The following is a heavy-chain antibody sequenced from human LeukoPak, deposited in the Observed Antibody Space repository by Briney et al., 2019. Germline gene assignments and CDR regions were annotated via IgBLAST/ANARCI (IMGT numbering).Heavy chain of an antibody. J-gene: IGHJ6*02. CDR2: ISGSGGSP. CDR3: AKANPGLYSHYYYYGMDV. V-gene: IGHV3-23*01. Sequence: GGTPRLSCVASGFTSSSYTMSSVRHAPGKGLEWVSAISGSGGSPYYADSVKGRFTISRDNSKNTLYLQMNSLRAEDTAVYYCAKANPGLYSHYYYYGMDVWGQGTTVTVSS. D-gene: IGHD4-4*01. CDR1: GFTSSSYT.